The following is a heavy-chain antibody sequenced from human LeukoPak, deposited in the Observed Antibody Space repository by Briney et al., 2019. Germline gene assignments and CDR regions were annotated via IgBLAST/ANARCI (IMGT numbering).Heavy chain of an antibody. Sequence: PSETLSLTCAVYGGSFSGYYWSWIRQPPGKGLEWIGEINHSGSTNYNPSLKSRVTISVDTSKNQFSLKLSSVTAADTAVYYCAKDRHYGSSWYGAGDYWGQGTLVTVSS. D-gene: IGHD6-13*01. J-gene: IGHJ4*02. V-gene: IGHV4-34*01. CDR3: AKDRHYGSSWYGAGDY. CDR1: GGSFSGYY. CDR2: INHSGST.